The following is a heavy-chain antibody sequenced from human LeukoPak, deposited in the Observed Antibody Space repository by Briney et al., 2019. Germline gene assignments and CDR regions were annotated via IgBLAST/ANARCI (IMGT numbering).Heavy chain of an antibody. Sequence: GGSLRLSCTASGFTFSNFWMGWVRQAPGKGLEWVANIKQDETEKFYLGSVKGRFTISRDNSKNTLYLQMNSLRAEDTAVYYCARDGGDFWSGYSAEPFDYWGQGTLVTVSS. J-gene: IGHJ4*02. D-gene: IGHD3-3*01. V-gene: IGHV3-7*01. CDR2: IKQDETEK. CDR3: ARDGGDFWSGYSAEPFDY. CDR1: GFTFSNFW.